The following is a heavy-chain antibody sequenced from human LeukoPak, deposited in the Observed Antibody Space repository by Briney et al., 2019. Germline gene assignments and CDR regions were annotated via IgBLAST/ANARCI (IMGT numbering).Heavy chain of an antibody. D-gene: IGHD3-22*01. V-gene: IGHV4-59*12. CDR1: GGSISSYH. Sequence: SETLSLTCTVSGGSISSYHWSWIRQPPGKGLEWIGYIYYSGSTNYNPSLKSRVTISVDKSKNQYSLNLSSVTAADTAVYYCATYYDSSGYRFDYWGQGTLVTVSS. J-gene: IGHJ4*02. CDR3: ATYYDSSGYRFDY. CDR2: IYYSGST.